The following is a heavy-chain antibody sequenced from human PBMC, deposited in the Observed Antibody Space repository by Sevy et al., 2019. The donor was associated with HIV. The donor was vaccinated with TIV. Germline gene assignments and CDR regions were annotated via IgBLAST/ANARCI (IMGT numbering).Heavy chain of an antibody. V-gene: IGHV3-30-3*01. CDR2: ISYDGINK. Sequence: GGSLRLSCATSGFTFSSYSMHWVRQAPGNGLEWVATISYDGINKHYADSVKGRFTISRDNFKNSLSLQMNSLRAEDTAVYFCALERLSSDVAEYFQNSGQGTMVTVSS. D-gene: IGHD1-1*01. CDR1: GFTFSSYS. CDR3: ALERLSSDVAEYFQN. J-gene: IGHJ1*01.